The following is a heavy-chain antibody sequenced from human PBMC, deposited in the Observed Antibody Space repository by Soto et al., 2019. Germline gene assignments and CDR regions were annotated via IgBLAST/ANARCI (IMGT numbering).Heavy chain of an antibody. CDR2: VSARGGDT. J-gene: IGHJ6*02. D-gene: IGHD2-2*01. V-gene: IGHV3-23*01. CDR1: GFTFSSYG. Sequence: PGGSLRLSCAASGFTFSSYGLNWVRQAPGKGLEWVAGVSARGGDTSFADSVKGRFTISRDNSKDTLYLQMNSLRAEDTAVYYCAKSSSRANYYGMDVWGQGNTVTVSS. CDR3: AKSSSRANYYGMDV.